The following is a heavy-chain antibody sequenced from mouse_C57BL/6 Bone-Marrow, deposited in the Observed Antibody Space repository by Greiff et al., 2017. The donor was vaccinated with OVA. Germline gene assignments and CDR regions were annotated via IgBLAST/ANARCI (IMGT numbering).Heavy chain of an antibody. J-gene: IGHJ2*01. CDR1: GFTFSDYG. CDR3: AIFYYDYDVYYFDY. Sequence: EVMLVESGGGLVKPGGSLKLSCAASGFTFSDYGMHWVRQAPEKGLEWVAYISSGSSTIYYADTVKGRFTTSRDNAKNTLFLQMTSLRSEDTAMYYCAIFYYDYDVYYFDYWGQGTTLTVSS. CDR2: ISSGSSTI. V-gene: IGHV5-17*01. D-gene: IGHD2-4*01.